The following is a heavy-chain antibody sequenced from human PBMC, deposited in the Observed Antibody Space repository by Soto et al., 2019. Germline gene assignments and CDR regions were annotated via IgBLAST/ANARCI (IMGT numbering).Heavy chain of an antibody. D-gene: IGHD5-18*01. CDR2: IYWDDDK. CDR3: THSGPTATGAFDY. CDR1: GFSLTTTEVA. Sequence: QITLKESGPSLVNPTQSLTLTCSFSGFSLTTTEVAVGWIRQPPGKALEWLALIYWDDDKRYSPSLKSSHTNNKDTAKNQVVLTMTNVHPDDTATYVCTHSGPTATGAFDYWGQGNLGTVSS. V-gene: IGHV2-5*02. J-gene: IGHJ4*02.